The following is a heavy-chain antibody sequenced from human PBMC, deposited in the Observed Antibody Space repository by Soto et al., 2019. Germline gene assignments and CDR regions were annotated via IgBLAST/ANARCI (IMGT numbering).Heavy chain of an antibody. CDR3: ASILHLGELPTERRCDY. CDR2: IYYSGST. V-gene: IGHV4-31*03. D-gene: IGHD3-16*01. J-gene: IGHJ4*02. CDR1: GGSISSGGYY. Sequence: QVQLQESGPGLVKPSQTLSLTCTVSGGSISSGGYYWSWIRQHPGKGLEWIGYIYYSGSTYDNPSLKSRLTISGDSSKNQFPLKLSSVTAADTAVYYCASILHLGELPTERRCDYWRQGTLVTLSS.